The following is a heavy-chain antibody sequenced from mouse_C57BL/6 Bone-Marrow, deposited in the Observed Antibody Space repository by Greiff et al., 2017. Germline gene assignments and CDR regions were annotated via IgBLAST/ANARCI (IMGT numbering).Heavy chain of an antibody. CDR3: ARRGPYFDY. J-gene: IGHJ2*01. V-gene: IGHV1-69*01. D-gene: IGHD3-3*01. Sequence: VQLQQPGAELVMPGASVKLSCKASGYTFTSYWMHWVKQRPGQGLEWIGEIDPSDSYTNYNLKFKGKSTLTVDKSSSTAYMQLSSLTSEDSAVYYCARRGPYFDYWGQGTTLTVSS. CDR1: GYTFTSYW. CDR2: IDPSDSYT.